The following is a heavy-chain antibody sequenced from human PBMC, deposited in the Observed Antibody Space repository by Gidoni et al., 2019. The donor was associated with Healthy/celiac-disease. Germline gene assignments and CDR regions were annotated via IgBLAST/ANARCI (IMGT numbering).Heavy chain of an antibody. V-gene: IGHV3-23*01. D-gene: IGHD7-27*01. Sequence: EVQLLESGGGLVQPGGSLRLSCAASGFTFSSYAMSWVRQAPGQGLEWVSAISGSGGSTYYADSVKGRFTISRDNSKNTMYLQMNSLRAEDTAVYYCANYLTIDWGAVDYWGQGTLVTVSA. J-gene: IGHJ4*02. CDR1: GFTFSSYA. CDR3: ANYLTIDWGAVDY. CDR2: ISGSGGST.